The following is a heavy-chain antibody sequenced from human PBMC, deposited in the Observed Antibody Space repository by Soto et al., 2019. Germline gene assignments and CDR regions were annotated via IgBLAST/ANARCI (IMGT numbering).Heavy chain of an antibody. J-gene: IGHJ4*02. D-gene: IGHD6-19*01. CDR2: IYYSGST. V-gene: IGHV4-30-4*01. CDR3: ARVSSGWPRGFDY. CDR1: GGSISSGDYY. Sequence: SETLSLTCTVSGGSISSGDYYGSWIRQPPGKGLEWIGYIYYSGSTYYNPSLKSRVTISVDTSKNQFSLKLSSVTAADTAVYYCARVSSGWPRGFDYWGQGTLVTVSS.